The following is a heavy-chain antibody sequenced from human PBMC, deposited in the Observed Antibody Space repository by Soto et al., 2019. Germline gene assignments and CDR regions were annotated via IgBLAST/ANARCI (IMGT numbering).Heavy chain of an antibody. Sequence: KGLEWVSSISSSSSYIYYADSVKGRFTISRDNAKNSLYLQMNSLRAEDTAVYYCARATFHYYNSRGYYRDPRCFDPSGEGTLVSV. V-gene: IGHV3-21*01. CDR3: ARATFHYYNSRGYYRDPRCFDP. J-gene: IGHJ5*02. CDR2: ISSSSSYI. D-gene: IGHD3-22*01.